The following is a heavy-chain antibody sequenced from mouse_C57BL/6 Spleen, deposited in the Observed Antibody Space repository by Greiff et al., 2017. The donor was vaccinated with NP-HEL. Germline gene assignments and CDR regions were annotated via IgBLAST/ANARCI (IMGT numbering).Heavy chain of an antibody. CDR3: AKGYDGFAY. V-gene: IGHV14-3*01. Sequence: VQLQQSVAELVRPGASVKLSCTASGFNIKNTYMPWVKQRPEQGLEWIGRIDPANGNTKYAPKFQGKATITADTSSNTAYLQLSSLTSEDTAIYYCAKGYDGFAYWGQGTLVTVSA. CDR1: GFNIKNTY. CDR2: IDPANGNT. D-gene: IGHD2-12*01. J-gene: IGHJ3*01.